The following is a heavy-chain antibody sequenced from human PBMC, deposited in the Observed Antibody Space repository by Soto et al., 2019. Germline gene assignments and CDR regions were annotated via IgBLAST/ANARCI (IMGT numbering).Heavy chain of an antibody. V-gene: IGHV3-53*01. CDR1: GFTVSRNY. CDR2: IYSGGST. J-gene: IGHJ4*02. D-gene: IGHD3-22*01. CDR3: ARNYYDSSGGFDH. Sequence: EVQLVESGGGLIQPGGSLRLSCAASGFTVSRNYMSWVRQAPGMGLEWVSVIYSGGSTYYADSVKGRFTISRDNSKNTLYLQMNSLRAEDTAVYYCARNYYDSSGGFDHWGQGTLVTVSS.